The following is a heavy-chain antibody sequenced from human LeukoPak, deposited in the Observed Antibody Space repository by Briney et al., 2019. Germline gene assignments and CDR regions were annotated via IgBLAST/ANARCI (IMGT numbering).Heavy chain of an antibody. J-gene: IGHJ4*02. Sequence: PRGSLRLSCAASGFTFSSYWMNWARQAPGKGLVWVSRISPTGSTTSYADSVKGRFTVSRDNAKNTLYLQVNNLRAEDAAVYYCARGPNSNWSGLDFWGQGTLLTVSS. CDR2: ISPTGSTT. V-gene: IGHV3-74*01. CDR1: GFTFSSYW. D-gene: IGHD6-6*01. CDR3: ARGPNSNWSGLDF.